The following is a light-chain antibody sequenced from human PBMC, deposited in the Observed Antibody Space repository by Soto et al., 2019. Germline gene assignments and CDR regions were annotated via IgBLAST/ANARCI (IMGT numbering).Light chain of an antibody. CDR1: QDISNY. CDR2: DAS. CDR3: QQYNTYST. Sequence: DIQMTQSPSSLSASVVDRVTITCQASQDISNYLNWYQQKPGKAPKLLIYDASNLETGVPSRFSGSGSGTEFTLTISSLQPDDFATYFCQQYNTYSTFGQGTKVDIK. V-gene: IGKV1-33*01. J-gene: IGKJ1*01.